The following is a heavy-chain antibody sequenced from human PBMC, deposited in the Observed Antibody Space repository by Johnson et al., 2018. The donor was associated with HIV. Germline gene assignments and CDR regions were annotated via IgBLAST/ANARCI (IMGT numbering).Heavy chain of an antibody. J-gene: IGHJ3*02. V-gene: IGHV3-66*02. CDR3: ARDGWGSRGWDDAFDI. D-gene: IGHD5-24*01. CDR2: IYSGGST. Sequence: MQLVESGGGLVQPGGSLRLSCAASGFTFSSYWMSWVRQAPGKGLEWVSVIYSGGSTYYADSVKGRFTISRDNSKNTLYLQMNSLRAEDTAVYYCARDGWGSRGWDDAFDIWGQGTMVTVSS. CDR1: GFTFSSYW.